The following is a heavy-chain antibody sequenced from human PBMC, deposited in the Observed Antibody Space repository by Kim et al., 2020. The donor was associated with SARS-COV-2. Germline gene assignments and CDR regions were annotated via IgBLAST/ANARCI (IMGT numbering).Heavy chain of an antibody. CDR1: GFTFSNAW. Sequence: GGSLRLSCAASGFTFSNAWMSWVRQAPGKGLEWVGRIKSKTDGGTTDYAAPVKGRFTISRDDSKNTLYLQMNSLKTEDTAVYYCTTVGIWGDYVYYYGMDVWGQGTTVNVSS. CDR3: TTVGIWGDYVYYYGMDV. D-gene: IGHD4-17*01. CDR2: IKSKTDGGTT. V-gene: IGHV3-15*01. J-gene: IGHJ6*02.